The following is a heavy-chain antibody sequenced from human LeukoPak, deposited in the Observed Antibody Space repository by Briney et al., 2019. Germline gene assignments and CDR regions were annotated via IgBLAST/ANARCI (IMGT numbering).Heavy chain of an antibody. V-gene: IGHV1-8*01. J-gene: IGHJ4*02. CDR3: GRGYWFGDV. Sequence: ASVKVSCKDSRYTFTSYDINWVRQATGQGLEWMGWMNPNSGNTDYAQKFQGRVTMTRNTSISTAYMELSSLRSEDTAVDYCGRGYWFGDVGGQGTLVTVSS. CDR1: RYTFTSYD. D-gene: IGHD3-10*01. CDR2: MNPNSGNT.